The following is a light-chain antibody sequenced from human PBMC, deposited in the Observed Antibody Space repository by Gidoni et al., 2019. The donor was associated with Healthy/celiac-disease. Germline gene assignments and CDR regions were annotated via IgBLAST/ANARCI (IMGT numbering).Light chain of an antibody. Sequence: DIQMTQSPSSLSASVGDRVTITCRSSQSISSYLNWYQQKPGKAPKLLIYAASSLQSGVPSRFSGSGAGTDFTRTISSLQPEDFVTYFCQQSYSTPPEGFFGPGTKVDIK. CDR3: QQSYSTPPEGF. CDR2: AAS. J-gene: IGKJ3*01. CDR1: QSISSY. V-gene: IGKV1-39*01.